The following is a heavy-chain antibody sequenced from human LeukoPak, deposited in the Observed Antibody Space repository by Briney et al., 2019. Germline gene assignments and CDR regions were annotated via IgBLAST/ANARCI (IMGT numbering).Heavy chain of an antibody. Sequence: ASVKVSCKASGYTFTSYGISWVRQAPGQGLEWMGWISAYNGNTNYAQKLQGRVTMTTDTSTSTAYMELRSLRSDDTAVYYCSLGYCSRTSCYVFDYWGQGTLVTVSS. CDR1: GYTFTSYG. CDR3: SLGYCSRTSCYVFDY. J-gene: IGHJ4*02. V-gene: IGHV1-18*01. D-gene: IGHD2-2*01. CDR2: ISAYNGNT.